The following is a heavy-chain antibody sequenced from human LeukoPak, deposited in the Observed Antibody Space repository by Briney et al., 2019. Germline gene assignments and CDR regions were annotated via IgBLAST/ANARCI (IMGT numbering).Heavy chain of an antibody. J-gene: IGHJ5*02. D-gene: IGHD1-26*01. CDR3: ARHVGYNWFDP. CDR2: INHSGST. CDR1: GGSFSGYY. Sequence: PSETLSLTCAVYGGSFSGYYWSWIRQPPGKGLEWIGEINHSGSTNYNPSLKSRVTISVDTSKNQFSLKLSSVTAADTAVYYCARHVGYNWFDPWGQGTLVTVSS. V-gene: IGHV4-34*01.